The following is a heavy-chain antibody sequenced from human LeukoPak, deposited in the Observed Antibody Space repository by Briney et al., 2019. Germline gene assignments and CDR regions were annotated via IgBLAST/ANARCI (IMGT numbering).Heavy chain of an antibody. CDR3: ARYGGFLDY. CDR1: GFTFSNYA. CDR2: ISYDGRNQ. V-gene: IGHV3-30*04. D-gene: IGHD3-16*01. J-gene: IGHJ4*02. Sequence: PGRSLRLSCAASGFTFSNYAMHWVRQAPGKGLGWVAVISYDGRNQYYADSVKGRFTVSRDNSKSTLYLQMNRLRGEDTAVYNCARYGGFLDYWGQGTLVTVSS.